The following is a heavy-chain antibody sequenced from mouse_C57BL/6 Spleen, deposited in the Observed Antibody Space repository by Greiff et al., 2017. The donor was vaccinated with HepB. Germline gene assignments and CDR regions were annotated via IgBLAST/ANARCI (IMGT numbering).Heavy chain of an antibody. Sequence: EVQGVESGGDLVKPGGSLKLSCAASGFTFSSYGMSWVRQTPDKRLEWVATISSGGRYTYYPDSVKGRFTISRDNAKNTLYLQMSSLKSEDTAMYYCARQGYGNPFDYWGQGTTLTVSS. J-gene: IGHJ2*01. CDR3: ARQGYGNPFDY. D-gene: IGHD2-10*02. CDR1: GFTFSSYG. CDR2: ISSGGRYT. V-gene: IGHV5-6*01.